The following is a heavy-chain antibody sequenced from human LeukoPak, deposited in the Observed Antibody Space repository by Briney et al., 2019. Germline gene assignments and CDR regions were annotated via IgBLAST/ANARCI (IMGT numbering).Heavy chain of an antibody. CDR3: ARAQKVIARALDYYYYMDV. V-gene: IGHV6-1*01. D-gene: IGHD2-21*01. J-gene: IGHJ6*03. Sequence: SQTLSLTCAISGDSVSSNSAAWNWIRQSPSRGLEWLGRTYYRSKWYNDYAVSVKSRITINPDTSKNQFSLQLNSVTPEDTAVYYCARAQKVIARALDYYYYMDVWGKGTTVTVSS. CDR1: GDSVSSNSAA. CDR2: TYYRSKWYN.